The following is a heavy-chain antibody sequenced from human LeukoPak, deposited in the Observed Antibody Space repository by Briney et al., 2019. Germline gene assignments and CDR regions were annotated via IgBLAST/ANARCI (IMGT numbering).Heavy chain of an antibody. CDR2: IGGSSSSI. CDR1: GFTFSSYS. J-gene: IGHJ3*02. D-gene: IGHD2-15*01. CDR3: TREHSEAFDI. V-gene: IGHV3-21*01. Sequence: KPGGSLRLSCTASGFTFSSYSMNWVRQAPGKGLEWVSSIGGSSSSIYYADSVKGRFTISRDNPKNSLYLQMSSLRAEDTAVYYCTREHSEAFDIWGQGTMVTVSS.